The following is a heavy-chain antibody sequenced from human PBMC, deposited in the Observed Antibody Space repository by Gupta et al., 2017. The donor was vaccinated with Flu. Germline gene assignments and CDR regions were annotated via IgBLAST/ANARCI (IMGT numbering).Heavy chain of an antibody. Sequence: EVQLFESGGGLVQPGGSLRLSCAASGFTFSSYAMSWVRQAPGKGLEWVSAIYGNGAKTYYAESLKGPFNISRSNSKNTLYVQLSSLRGEGTAVYYCAKAVAGYWYFDLWGRGILVTVSS. CDR2: IYGNGAKT. CDR1: GFTFSSYA. V-gene: IGHV3-23*01. J-gene: IGHJ2*01. D-gene: IGHD6-19*01. CDR3: AKAVAGYWYFDL.